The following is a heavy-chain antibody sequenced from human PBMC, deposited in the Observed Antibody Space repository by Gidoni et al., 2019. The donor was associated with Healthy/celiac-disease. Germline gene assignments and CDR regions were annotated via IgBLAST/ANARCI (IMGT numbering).Heavy chain of an antibody. CDR2: SSGSGGST. CDR1: GSTFSSYA. V-gene: IGHV3-23*01. Sequence: EVQLLESGGGLVQPGGSLRLSCPASGSTFSSYAMSWVRRAPGKGLEWVSASSGSGGSTYYADSVKGRFTISRDNSKNTLYLQMNSLRAEDTAVYYCAKAPPRIVGATTRFWYFDLWGRGTLVTVSS. J-gene: IGHJ2*01. CDR3: AKAPPRIVGATTRFWYFDL. D-gene: IGHD1-26*01.